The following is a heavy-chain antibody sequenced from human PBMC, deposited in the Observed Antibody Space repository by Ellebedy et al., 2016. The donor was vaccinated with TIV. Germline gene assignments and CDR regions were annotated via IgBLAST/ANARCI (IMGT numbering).Heavy chain of an antibody. J-gene: IGHJ6*02. CDR2: ILYDGSNK. CDR3: ARDSPEMATLYGMDV. D-gene: IGHD5-24*01. Sequence: GESLKISXAASGFTFSNYAVHWVRQAPGKGLEWVALILYDGSNKYYADSVKGRFTISRDNSKNTLYLQMNSLRAEDTAVYYCARDSPEMATLYGMDVWGQGTTVTVSS. CDR1: GFTFSNYA. V-gene: IGHV3-30-3*01.